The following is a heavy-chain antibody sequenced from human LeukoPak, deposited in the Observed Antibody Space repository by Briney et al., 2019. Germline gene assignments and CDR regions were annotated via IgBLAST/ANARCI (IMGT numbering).Heavy chain of an antibody. Sequence: GGSLRLSSAASGFTFSSYAVSWVRQAPGKGLEWVSAISGSGGGTYYADSAKGRFTISRDNSKNTLYLQMSSLSTEDTAVYYCAKTTTGYSSGRYPGWPVDYWGQGTLVSVSS. CDR3: AKTTTGYSSGRYPGWPVDY. CDR2: ISGSGGGT. V-gene: IGHV3-23*01. CDR1: GFTFSSYA. J-gene: IGHJ4*02. D-gene: IGHD6-19*01.